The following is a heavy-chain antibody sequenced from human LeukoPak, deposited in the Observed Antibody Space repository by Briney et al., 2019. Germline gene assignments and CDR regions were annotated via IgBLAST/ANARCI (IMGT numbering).Heavy chain of an antibody. V-gene: IGHV3-48*02. J-gene: IGHJ4*02. Sequence: GGSLRLSCAASGFTFSIYNMVWVRQAPGKGLEWVAYISGDNYSVSYGDSVRGRFTVSRDNGKNSLYLQMTSLTDDDTAVYYCARGAAYDTLGYWGQGTLLIVS. CDR2: ISGDNYSV. CDR3: ARGAAYDTLGY. CDR1: GFTFSIYN. D-gene: IGHD3-22*01.